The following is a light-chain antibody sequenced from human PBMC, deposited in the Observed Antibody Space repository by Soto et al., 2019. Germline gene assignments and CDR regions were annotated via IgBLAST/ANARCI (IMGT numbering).Light chain of an antibody. J-gene: IGLJ1*01. CDR1: SSDVGGYNY. Sequence: QSALTQPRSVSGSPGQSVTISCTGTSSDVGGYNYVSWYQQHPGKAPKLMIYDVSKRPSGVPDRFSGSKSGNTASLTTSGLQAEDEADYYYCSYSGSYSYVFGTGTKLTVL. V-gene: IGLV2-11*01. CDR3: CSYSGSYSYV. CDR2: DVS.